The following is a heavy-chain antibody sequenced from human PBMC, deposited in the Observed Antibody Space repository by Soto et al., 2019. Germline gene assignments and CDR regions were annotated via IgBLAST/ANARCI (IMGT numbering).Heavy chain of an antibody. CDR3: AQSRRGSGLDY. V-gene: IGHV1-46*01. CDR1: GGTFSSYA. J-gene: IGHJ4*02. D-gene: IGHD2-15*01. Sequence: ASVKVSCKASGGTFSSYAISWVRQAPGQGLEWMGIINPSGGSTSYAQKFQGRVTMTRDTSTSTVYMELSSLRSEDTAVYYCAQSRRGSGLDYWGQGTLVTVSS. CDR2: INPSGGST.